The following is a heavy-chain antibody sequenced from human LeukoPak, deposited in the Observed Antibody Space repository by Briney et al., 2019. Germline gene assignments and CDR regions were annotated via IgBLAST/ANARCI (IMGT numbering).Heavy chain of an antibody. D-gene: IGHD6-25*01. V-gene: IGHV3-21*01. J-gene: IGHJ4*02. CDR2: ISSSSSNK. CDR3: PGFDIQRP. Sequence: GGSLRLSCAASGFTFSSYSMHWVRQAPGKGLEWFSSISSSSSNKYYADSVKGRFTISRDNAKTSLYLQMNSLRAQDTAVYYCPGFDIQRPGGQGTLVTVPS. CDR1: GFTFSSYS.